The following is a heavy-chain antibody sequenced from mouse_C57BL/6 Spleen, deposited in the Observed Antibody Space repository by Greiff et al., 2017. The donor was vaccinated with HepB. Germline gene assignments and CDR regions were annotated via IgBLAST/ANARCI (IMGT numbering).Heavy chain of an antibody. Sequence: EVQRLESGGGLVKPGGSLKLSCAASGFTFSDYGMHWVRQAPEKGLEWVAYISSGSSTIYYADTVKGRFTISRDNAKNTLFLQMTSLRSEDTAMYYCARRIDGYHYYAMDYWGQGTSVTVSS. CDR2: ISSGSSTI. J-gene: IGHJ4*01. D-gene: IGHD2-3*01. V-gene: IGHV5-17*01. CDR1: GFTFSDYG. CDR3: ARRIDGYHYYAMDY.